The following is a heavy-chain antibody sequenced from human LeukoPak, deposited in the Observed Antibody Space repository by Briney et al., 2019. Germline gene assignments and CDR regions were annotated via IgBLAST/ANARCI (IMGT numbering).Heavy chain of an antibody. Sequence: ASVKVSCKAYGGTFSNYAISWVRQAPGQGLEWMGGIIPIFGTANYAQKFQGRVTITTDESTSTAYMELSSLRSEDTAVYYCARAYYYDSSGPREGAFDIWGQGTMVTVSS. CDR2: IIPIFGTA. J-gene: IGHJ3*02. V-gene: IGHV1-69*05. CDR1: GGTFSNYA. D-gene: IGHD3-22*01. CDR3: ARAYYYDSSGPREGAFDI.